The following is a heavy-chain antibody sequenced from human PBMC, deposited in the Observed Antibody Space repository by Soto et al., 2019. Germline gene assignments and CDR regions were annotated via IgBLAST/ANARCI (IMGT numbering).Heavy chain of an antibody. J-gene: IGHJ4*02. CDR3: ARLGSSADFDY. Sequence: SETLSLTCTVSGGSISSYYWSWIRQPPGKGLEWIGYIYYSGSTNYNPSLKSRVTISVDTSKNQFSLKLSSVTAADTAVYYCARLGSSADFDYWGQGTLVTVSS. CDR2: IYYSGST. D-gene: IGHD6-6*01. V-gene: IGHV4-59*08. CDR1: GGSISSYY.